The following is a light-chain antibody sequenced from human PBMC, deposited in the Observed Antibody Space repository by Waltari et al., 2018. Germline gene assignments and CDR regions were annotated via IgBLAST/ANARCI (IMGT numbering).Light chain of an antibody. V-gene: IGKV1-39*01. J-gene: IGKJ1*01. CDR3: QQIYSAPRM. CDR1: QYINNY. Sequence: DIQMTQSPSSLSASVGDRVLITCRASQYINNYLNWYQQKPGKAPYLLIYAASTLHVGVPSRFSGSGSGTEFTLPISGIQPEDFAAYYCQQIYSAPRMFGQGTKVEVK. CDR2: AAS.